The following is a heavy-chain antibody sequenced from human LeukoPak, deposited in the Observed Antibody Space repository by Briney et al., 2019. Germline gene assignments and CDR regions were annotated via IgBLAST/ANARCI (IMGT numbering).Heavy chain of an antibody. CDR3: ARGEHHTAMVPGDAFDI. D-gene: IGHD5-18*01. CDR1: GFTFSSYW. V-gene: IGHV3-7*01. J-gene: IGHJ3*02. Sequence: GGSLRLSCAASGFTFSSYWMSWVRQAPGKGLEWVANIKQDGSEKYYVDSVKGRFTISRDNAKNSLYLQMNSLRAEDTAVYYCARGEHHTAMVPGDAFDIWGQGTMVTVSS. CDR2: IKQDGSEK.